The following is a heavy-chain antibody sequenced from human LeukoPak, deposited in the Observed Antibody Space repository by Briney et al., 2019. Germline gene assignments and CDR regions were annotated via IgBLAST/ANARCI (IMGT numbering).Heavy chain of an antibody. J-gene: IGHJ5*02. Sequence: GGSLRLSCAASGFTFSSYGMHWVRQAPGKGLEWVAVISYDGSNKYYADSVKGRFTISRDNSKNTLYLQMNSLRAEDTAVYYCAKDRREWLLGWFDPWDQGTLVTVSS. V-gene: IGHV3-30*18. CDR2: ISYDGSNK. D-gene: IGHD3-3*01. CDR1: GFTFSSYG. CDR3: AKDRREWLLGWFDP.